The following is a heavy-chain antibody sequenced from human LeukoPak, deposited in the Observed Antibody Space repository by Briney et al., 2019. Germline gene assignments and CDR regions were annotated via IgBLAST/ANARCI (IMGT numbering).Heavy chain of an antibody. CDR1: GYSISSCFY. J-gene: IGHJ1*01. Sequence: SETLSLTCTVSGYSISSCFYWGWIRQPPGKGLEWIGSIYHSGSTYYNPSLKSRVTISVDTSKNQFSLKLSSVTAADTAVYYCARASFGYDGSGYFLEYFHHWGQGTLGSVSS. CDR3: ARASFGYDGSGYFLEYFHH. D-gene: IGHD3-22*01. CDR2: IYHSGST. V-gene: IGHV4-38-2*02.